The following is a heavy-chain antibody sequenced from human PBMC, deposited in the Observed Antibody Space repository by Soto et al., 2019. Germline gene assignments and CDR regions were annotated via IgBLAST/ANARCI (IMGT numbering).Heavy chain of an antibody. Sequence: PSETLSLTCTVSGGSISSYYWSWIRQPPGKGLEWIGYIYYSGSTNYNDSLKRRVTISGDTSKNKFSLNLISVTAPDTAVSFCAGLGPIAGDGNVFDYWGQGTLVTVSS. CDR3: AGLGPIAGDGNVFDY. J-gene: IGHJ4*02. D-gene: IGHD6-13*01. CDR1: GGSISSYY. CDR2: IYYSGST. V-gene: IGHV4-59*08.